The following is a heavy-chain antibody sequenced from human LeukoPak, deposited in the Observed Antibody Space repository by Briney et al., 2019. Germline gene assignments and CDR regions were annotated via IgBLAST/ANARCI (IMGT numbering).Heavy chain of an antibody. D-gene: IGHD1-14*01. CDR2: IYSGGTI. CDR3: ARGVEPLAANTLAY. Sequence: GGSLRLSCAASGFTVSSNYMSWVRQAPGKGLEWVSVIYSGGTIRYADSVKGRFTISRDNSRDTLHLQMNSLRVDDTAVYYCARGVEPLAANTLAYWGQGTLVTVSS. J-gene: IGHJ4*02. V-gene: IGHV3-53*01. CDR1: GFTVSSNY.